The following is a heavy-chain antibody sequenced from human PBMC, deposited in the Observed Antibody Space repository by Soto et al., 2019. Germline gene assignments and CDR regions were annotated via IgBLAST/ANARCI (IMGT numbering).Heavy chain of an antibody. D-gene: IGHD6-13*01. CDR1: GFTFSSYA. Sequence: EVQLLESGGGLVQPGGSLRLSCAASGFTFSSYAMSWVRQAPGKGLEWVSAISSSGGSTFYADSVKGRFTISRDNSKNTLYLQMNSLRAEDTAVYYCAKFEGIRDAEYFQHWGQGTLVTVSS. V-gene: IGHV3-23*01. J-gene: IGHJ1*01. CDR2: ISSSGGST. CDR3: AKFEGIRDAEYFQH.